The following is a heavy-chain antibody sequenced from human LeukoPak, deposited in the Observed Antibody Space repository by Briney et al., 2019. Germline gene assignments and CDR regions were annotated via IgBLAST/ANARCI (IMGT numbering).Heavy chain of an antibody. CDR3: ARDPNY. V-gene: IGHV3-66*01. CDR1: GFSVSKNY. CDR2: IYSGGTT. Sequence: GGSLRLSCAASGFSVSKNYLTWVRQAPGKGLEWVSVIYSGGTTYYADSVKGRFTISRDNSQNTLYLQMDSPRAEDTAVYYCARDPNYWGQGTLVTVSS. J-gene: IGHJ4*02.